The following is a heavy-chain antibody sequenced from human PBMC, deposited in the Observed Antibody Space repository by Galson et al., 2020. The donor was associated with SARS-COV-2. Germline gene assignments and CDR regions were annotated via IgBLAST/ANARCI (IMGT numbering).Heavy chain of an antibody. CDR3: ARVVLLWFGEFTDGMNV. J-gene: IGHJ6*02. D-gene: IGHD3-10*01. V-gene: IGHV3-74*01. CDR2: INSDGSST. CDR1: GFTFSSYW. Sequence: GGSLRLSCAASGFTFSSYWMHWVRQAPGKGLVWVSRINSDGSSTSYADSVKGRFTISRDNAKNTLYLQMNSLRAEDTAVYYCARVVLLWFGEFTDGMNVWGQWTTVTV.